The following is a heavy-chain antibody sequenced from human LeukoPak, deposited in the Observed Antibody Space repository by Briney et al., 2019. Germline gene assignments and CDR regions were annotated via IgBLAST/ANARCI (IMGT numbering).Heavy chain of an antibody. CDR2: IYYSGGT. V-gene: IGHV4-59*01. J-gene: IGHJ3*02. Sequence: NPSETLSLTCTVSGGSISSYYWSWIRQPPGKGREWIGYIYYSGGTNYNPSPKSRVTISVDTSKNQFSLKLSSVSAADTAVYYCARDLAAAAGTRVGTFDIWGQGTMVTVSS. CDR3: ARDLAAAAGTRVGTFDI. CDR1: GGSISSYY. D-gene: IGHD6-13*01.